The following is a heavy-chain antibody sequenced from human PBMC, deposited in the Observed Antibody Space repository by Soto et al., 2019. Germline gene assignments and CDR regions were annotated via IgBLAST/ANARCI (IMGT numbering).Heavy chain of an antibody. CDR3: AGEYYAYYYVDV. J-gene: IGHJ6*03. CDR1: GGSFSTYT. Sequence: QVQLVQSGAEVKKPGSSVQVSCKASGGSFSTYTINWVRQAPGQGLEWMGRIIPVIGIGNYAQKFKGRVTITAYKSTSTAYMELSSLRSEDTAVYYCAGEYYAYYYVDVWGKGTTVTVSS. CDR2: IIPVIGIG. V-gene: IGHV1-69*08.